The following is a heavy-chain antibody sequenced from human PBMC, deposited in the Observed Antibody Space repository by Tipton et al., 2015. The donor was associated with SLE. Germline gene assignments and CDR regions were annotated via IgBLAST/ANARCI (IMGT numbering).Heavy chain of an antibody. CDR3: ARAPTISVAGTTDPFGMDV. V-gene: IGHV3-74*01. CDR2: LGTDGSAT. Sequence: SLRLSCAASGFTFHNYWMHWVRQAPGKGLVWVSRLGTDGSATTYADSVKGRLTISRDNAKNTLYLQMRSLRVEDTGIYYCARAPTISVAGTTDPFGMDVWGPGTRVTVSS. CDR1: GFTFHNYW. D-gene: IGHD6-19*01. J-gene: IGHJ6*02.